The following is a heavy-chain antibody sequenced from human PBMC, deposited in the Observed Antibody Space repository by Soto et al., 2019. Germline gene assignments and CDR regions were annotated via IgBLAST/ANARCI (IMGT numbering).Heavy chain of an antibody. CDR1: GFTFSSYA. CDR2: ISGSGGST. CDR3: AKSEAAPPIFRGPDPGYFDY. D-gene: IGHD3-16*01. J-gene: IGHJ4*02. Sequence: EVQLLESGGGLVQPGGSLRLSCAASGFTFSSYAMSWVRQAPGKGLEWVSAISGSGGSTYYADSVKGRFTISRDNSKNTLYLQMNSLRAEDTAVYYCAKSEAAPPIFRGPDPGYFDYWGQGTLVTVSS. V-gene: IGHV3-23*01.